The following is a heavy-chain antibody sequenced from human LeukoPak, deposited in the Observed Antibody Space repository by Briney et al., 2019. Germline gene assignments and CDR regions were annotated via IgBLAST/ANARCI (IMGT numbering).Heavy chain of an antibody. CDR1: GYTFTSYG. CDR3: ARDRSGSSWYYYYYMDV. D-gene: IGHD6-13*01. CDR2: ISAYNGNT. J-gene: IGHJ6*03. Sequence: ASVKVSCKASGYTFTSYGISWVRQAPGQGLEWMGWISAYNGNTNYAQKLQGRVTMTTDTSTSTAYMELSRLRSDDTAVYYCARDRSGSSWYYYYYMDVWGKGTTVTVSS. V-gene: IGHV1-18*01.